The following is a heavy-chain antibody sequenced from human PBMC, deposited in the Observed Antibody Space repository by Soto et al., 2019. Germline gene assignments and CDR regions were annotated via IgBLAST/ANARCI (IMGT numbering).Heavy chain of an antibody. Sequence: QVQLQQWGAGLLRPSETRSPPSGVFVGSPIINNWSWIRHPPGKGLEWIGEINHIGSTNYRPSLKSRVTISLDTSKSQFSLKLNSVTAADTAVYYCVRARSPGITVAWFDPWGQGTLVTVSS. J-gene: IGHJ5*02. CDR2: INHIGST. V-gene: IGHV4-34*01. CDR3: VRARSPGITVAWFDP. D-gene: IGHD6-19*01. CDR1: VGSPIINN.